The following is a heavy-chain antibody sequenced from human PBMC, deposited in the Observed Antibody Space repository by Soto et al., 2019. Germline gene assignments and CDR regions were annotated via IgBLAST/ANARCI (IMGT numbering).Heavy chain of an antibody. CDR1: GGSISSSSCY. J-gene: IGHJ4*02. V-gene: IGHV4-39*01. CDR2: IFYSGST. D-gene: IGHD1-26*01. CDR3: AREPSGSYTRWKDFDY. Sequence: SETLSLTCTVSGGSISSSSCYWGWIRQPPGKGLEWIGSIFYSGSTYYNPSLKSRVTISVDTSKNQFSLKLKSVTAADTAVYYCAREPSGSYTRWKDFDYWGQGTLVTVSS.